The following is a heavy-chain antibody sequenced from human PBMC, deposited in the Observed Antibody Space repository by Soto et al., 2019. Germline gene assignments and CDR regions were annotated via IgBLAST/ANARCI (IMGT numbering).Heavy chain of an antibody. CDR2: IWYDGSNT. Sequence: GGSLRLSCAASGFIFSSYAMHWVRQAPGKGLEWVGFIWYDGSNTFYAESVKGRFTISRDNSKNTVYLQINALRAEDTAVYYCARDFSMVIVAPGYWGQGTLVTVSS. CDR3: ARDFSMVIVAPGY. J-gene: IGHJ4*02. D-gene: IGHD5-12*01. CDR1: GFIFSSYA. V-gene: IGHV3-33*01.